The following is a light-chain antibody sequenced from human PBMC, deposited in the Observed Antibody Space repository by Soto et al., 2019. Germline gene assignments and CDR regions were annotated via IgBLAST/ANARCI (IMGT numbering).Light chain of an antibody. CDR3: QEYTTYSRT. Sequence: DIQMTQSPSTLSAYVGDRVTITCRASQSISNWLAWYQQKPGKAPKVLISDVSTLESGVPSRFSGGGSGTEFTLTITGLQPNDFATYYCQEYTTYSRTFGQGTKVVVK. J-gene: IGKJ1*01. CDR2: DVS. V-gene: IGKV1-5*01. CDR1: QSISNW.